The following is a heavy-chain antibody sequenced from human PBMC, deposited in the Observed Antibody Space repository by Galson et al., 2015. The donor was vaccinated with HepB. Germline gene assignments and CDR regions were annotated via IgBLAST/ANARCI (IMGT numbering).Heavy chain of an antibody. J-gene: IGHJ4*02. D-gene: IGHD3-10*01. CDR2: ISGSGGST. V-gene: IGHV3-23*01. Sequence: SLRLSCAASGFTFSSYAMSWVRQAPGKGLEWVSAISGSGGSTYYADSVKGRFTISRDNSKNTLYLQMNSLRAEDTAVYYCAKIGTGLLWFGELYSDYWGQGTLVTVSS. CDR3: AKIGTGLLWFGELYSDY. CDR1: GFTFSSYA.